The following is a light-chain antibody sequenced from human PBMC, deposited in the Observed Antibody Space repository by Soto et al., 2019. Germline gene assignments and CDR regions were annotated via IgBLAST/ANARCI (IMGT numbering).Light chain of an antibody. J-gene: IGKJ1*01. V-gene: IGKV1-39*01. CDR1: QSSSSY. CDR3: QQSYSTRWT. Sequence: DIQMTQSPCSLSASVGDRVTITCRASQSSSSYLNWYQQKPGKAPKLLIYAASSLQSGVPSRFSGSGSGTDFTLTISSLQPEDFATYYCQQSYSTRWTFGQGTKVDIK. CDR2: AAS.